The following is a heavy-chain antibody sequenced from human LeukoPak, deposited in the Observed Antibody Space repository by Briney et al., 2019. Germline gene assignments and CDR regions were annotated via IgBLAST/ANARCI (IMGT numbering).Heavy chain of an antibody. Sequence: GGSLRLSCATSGFIFSTYNMHWVRQAPGKGLEWLSYISGTSTTVYYADSVKGRFTISRDNAKNGLYLQMNSLRAEDTAVYYCVTYFTSSRDFDYWGQGTLVTVSS. CDR1: GFIFSTYN. J-gene: IGHJ4*02. V-gene: IGHV3-48*04. CDR2: ISGTSTTV. CDR3: VTYFTSSRDFDY. D-gene: IGHD3-9*01.